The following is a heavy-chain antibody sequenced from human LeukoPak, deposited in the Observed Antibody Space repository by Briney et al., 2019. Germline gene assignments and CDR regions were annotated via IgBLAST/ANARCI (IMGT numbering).Heavy chain of an antibody. V-gene: IGHV1-69*13. CDR3: ARGPLREITMVRGVIISHWFDP. Sequence: SVKVSCKASGGTFSSYAISWVRQAPGQGLEWMGGIFPIFGTANYAQKFQGRVTITADESTSTAYMELSSLRSEDTAVYYCARGPLREITMVRGVIISHWFDPWGQGTLVTVSS. J-gene: IGHJ5*02. CDR1: GGTFSSYA. D-gene: IGHD3-10*01. CDR2: IFPIFGTA.